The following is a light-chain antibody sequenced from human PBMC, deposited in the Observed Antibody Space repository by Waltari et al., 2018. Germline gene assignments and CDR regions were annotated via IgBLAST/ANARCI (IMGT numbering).Light chain of an antibody. CDR3: QHYVRLPAT. J-gene: IGKJ1*01. V-gene: IGKV3-20*01. Sequence: EIVLTQSPGTMSLYPGERATLSCRASQSVSRALTWYQQKPGQGPRLLIYGASSRATGISDRFSGSGSGIDFSLTIRSMEPEDFAVYYCQHYVRLPATFGQGTKVEIK. CDR1: QSVSRA. CDR2: GAS.